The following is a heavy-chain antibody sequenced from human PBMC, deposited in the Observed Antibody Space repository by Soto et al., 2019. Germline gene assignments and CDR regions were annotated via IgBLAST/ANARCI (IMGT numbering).Heavy chain of an antibody. Sequence: PGGSLRLSCAASGFTVSSNYMSWVRQAPGKGLEWVSVIYSGGSTYYADSVKGRFTISRDNSKNTLYLQMNSLRAEDTAVYYCARVRPDSSLDYWGQGTLVTVSS. J-gene: IGHJ4*02. CDR2: IYSGGST. CDR1: GFTVSSNY. V-gene: IGHV3-53*01. D-gene: IGHD3-22*01. CDR3: ARVRPDSSLDY.